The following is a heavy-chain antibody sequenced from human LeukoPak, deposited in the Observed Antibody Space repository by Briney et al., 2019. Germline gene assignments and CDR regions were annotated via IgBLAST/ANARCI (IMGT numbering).Heavy chain of an antibody. CDR3: AKVGSSWYRNWFDP. CDR2: ISGSGGST. V-gene: IGHV3-23*01. CDR1: GFTFSRYA. Sequence: GGSLRLSCAASGFTFSRYAMSWVRQAPGKGLEWVSAISGSGGSTYYADSVKGRFTISRDNSKNTLYLQMNSLRAEDTAVYYCAKVGSSWYRNWFDPGGQGTLVTVSS. D-gene: IGHD6-13*01. J-gene: IGHJ5*02.